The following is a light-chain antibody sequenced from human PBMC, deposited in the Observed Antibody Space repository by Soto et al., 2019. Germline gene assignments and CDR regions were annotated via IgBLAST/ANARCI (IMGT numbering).Light chain of an antibody. V-gene: IGKV1-5*03. CDR3: QHYNRYSEA. CDR1: QALXSW. CDR2: KAS. J-gene: IGKJ1*01. Sequence: IQVTQSASSLSGSVGDRVTITCRASQALXSWFAWYQQKPGKAPKILXYKASTLKRGVPSRLSGSGSGTEFTLTISSLQPEDFATYYCQHYNRYSEAFGQGTKVDI.